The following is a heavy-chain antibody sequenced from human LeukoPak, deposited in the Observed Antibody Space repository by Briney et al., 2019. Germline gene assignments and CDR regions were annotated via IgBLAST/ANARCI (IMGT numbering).Heavy chain of an antibody. V-gene: IGHV3-23*01. Sequence: GGSLRLPCAASGFALSSYVMSWVRQAPGKGLEWVSTITVGGGTYYADSVKGRFTISRDNSKNTLFLQMNTLGPEDTALFYCAKSPAAPYYFDYWGQGTLVTVSS. J-gene: IGHJ4*02. D-gene: IGHD6-13*01. CDR3: AKSPAAPYYFDY. CDR2: ITVGGGT. CDR1: GFALSSYV.